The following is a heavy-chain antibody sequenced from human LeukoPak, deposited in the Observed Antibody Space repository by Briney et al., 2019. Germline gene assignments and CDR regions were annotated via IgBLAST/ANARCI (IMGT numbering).Heavy chain of an antibody. D-gene: IGHD3-10*01. CDR2: IYHSGST. CDR3: ARGSFAGTFFDY. J-gene: IGHJ4*02. CDR1: GGSISSSNW. V-gene: IGHV4-4*02. Sequence: KPSETLSLTCAVSGGSISSSNWWSWVRQPPGKGLEWIGEIYHSGSTNYNPSLKSRVTMSVDRSKNQFSLKLNSVTAADTAVYYCARGSFAGTFFDYWGQGTLVTVSS.